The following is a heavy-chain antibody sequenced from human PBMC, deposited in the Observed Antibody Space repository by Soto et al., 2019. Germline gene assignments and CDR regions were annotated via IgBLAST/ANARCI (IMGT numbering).Heavy chain of an antibody. CDR3: ARVAQSTDYYYYYMDV. CDR2: IYYSGST. V-gene: IGHV4-59*01. J-gene: IGHJ6*03. D-gene: IGHD1-1*01. Sequence: QVQLQESGPGLVKPSETLSLTCTVSGGSISSYSWSWIRQPPGKGLEWIGYIYYSGSTNYNPSLKSRVTISVDTSKNQCSLTLSSVTAADTAVYYCARVAQSTDYYYYYMDVWGKGTTVTVSS. CDR1: GGSISSYS.